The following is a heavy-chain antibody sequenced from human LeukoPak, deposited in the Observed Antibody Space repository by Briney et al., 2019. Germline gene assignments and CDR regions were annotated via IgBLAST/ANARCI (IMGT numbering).Heavy chain of an antibody. CDR2: IIPIFGTA. D-gene: IGHD2-2*01. J-gene: IGHJ5*02. Sequence: SVKVSCKASGGTFSSYAISWVRQAPGQGLEWMGGIIPIFGTANYAQKFQGRVTITTDESTSTAYMELSSLRSEDTAVHYCARDPSRYQPNIWWFDPWGQGTLVTVSS. CDR3: ARDPSRYQPNIWWFDP. CDR1: GGTFSSYA. V-gene: IGHV1-69*05.